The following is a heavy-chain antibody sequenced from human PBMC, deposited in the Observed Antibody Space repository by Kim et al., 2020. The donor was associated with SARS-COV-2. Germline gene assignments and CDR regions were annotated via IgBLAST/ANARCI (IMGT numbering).Heavy chain of an antibody. CDR2: ISYDGSNK. J-gene: IGHJ6*02. CDR3: ARKGGSGSLGRYYYYGMDV. Sequence: GGSLRLSCAASGFTFSSYAMHWVRQAPGKGLEWVAVISYDGSNKYYADSVKGRFTISRDNSTNTLYLQMNSLRAEDTAVYYCARKGGSGSLGRYYYYGMDVWGQGTTVTVSS. D-gene: IGHD3-10*01. V-gene: IGHV3-30*04. CDR1: GFTFSSYA.